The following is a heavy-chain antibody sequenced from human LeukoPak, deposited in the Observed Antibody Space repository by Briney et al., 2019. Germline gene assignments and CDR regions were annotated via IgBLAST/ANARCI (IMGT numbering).Heavy chain of an antibody. CDR1: GFSLSTSGMC. CDR3: AHSWDNWNQGGYYFDY. CDR2: IDWDDDK. V-gene: IGHV2-70*11. Sequence: SGPTLVNPTQTLTLTCTFSGFSLSTSGMCVSWIRQPPGKALEWLARIDWDDDKYYSASLKTRLTISKDTSKNQVVLTMTNMDPVDTATYHCAHSWDNWNQGGYYFDYWGQGTLVTVSS. D-gene: IGHD1-1*01. J-gene: IGHJ4*02.